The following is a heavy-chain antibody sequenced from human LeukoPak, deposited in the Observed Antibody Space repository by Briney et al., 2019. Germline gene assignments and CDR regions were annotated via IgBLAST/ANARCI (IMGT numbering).Heavy chain of an antibody. D-gene: IGHD6-13*01. V-gene: IGHV4-34*01. CDR1: GGSFSGYY. CDR2: INHSGST. Sequence: SETLSPTCAVYGGSFSGYYWSWIRQPPGKGLEWIGEINHSGSTNYNPSLKSRVTISVDTSKNQFSLKLSSVTAADTAVYYCARGRRSSWYLDYWGQGTLVTVSS. J-gene: IGHJ4*02. CDR3: ARGRRSSWYLDY.